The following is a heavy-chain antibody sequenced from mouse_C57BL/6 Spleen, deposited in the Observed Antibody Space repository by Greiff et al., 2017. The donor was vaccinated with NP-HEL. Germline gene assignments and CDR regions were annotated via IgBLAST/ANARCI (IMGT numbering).Heavy chain of an antibody. D-gene: IGHD2-2*01. CDR2: INPSNGGT. Sequence: QVQLQQPGTELVKPGASVKLSCKASGYTFTSYWMHWVKQRPGQGLEWIGNINPSNGGTNYNEKFKSKATLTVDKSSSTAYMQLSGLTSEDSAVYYCARSGGGGYERYYDMDDWGQGTSVTVSS. V-gene: IGHV1-53*01. J-gene: IGHJ4*01. CDR3: ARSGGGGYERYYDMDD. CDR1: GYTFTSYW.